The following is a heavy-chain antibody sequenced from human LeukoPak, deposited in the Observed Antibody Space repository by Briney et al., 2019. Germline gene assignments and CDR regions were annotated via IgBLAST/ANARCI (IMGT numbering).Heavy chain of an antibody. D-gene: IGHD2-15*01. CDR2: ISSSGGTI. Sequence: GGSLRLSCAASGFTFSSYEMNWVRQAPGKGLEWVSYISSSGGTIYYADSVKGRFTISGDNAKNSLYLQMNSLRAEDTAVYYCARGRIVVVVAADFDYWGQGTLVTVSS. V-gene: IGHV3-48*03. CDR3: ARGRIVVVVAADFDY. CDR1: GFTFSSYE. J-gene: IGHJ4*02.